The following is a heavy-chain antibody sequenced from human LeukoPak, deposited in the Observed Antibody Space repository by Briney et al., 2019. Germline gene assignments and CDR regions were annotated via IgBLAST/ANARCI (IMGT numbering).Heavy chain of an antibody. J-gene: IGHJ4*02. Sequence: PGGSLRLSCAASGFTVNSNFMSWVRQAPGKGLEWVSIIYSGGGTGYADSVKDRFTISRDISKNTVYLQMNSLRVEDTAVYYCARESLISSWYGFDYWGQGALVTVSS. V-gene: IGHV3-66*01. CDR2: IYSGGGT. CDR3: ARESLISSWYGFDY. D-gene: IGHD6-13*01. CDR1: GFTVNSNF.